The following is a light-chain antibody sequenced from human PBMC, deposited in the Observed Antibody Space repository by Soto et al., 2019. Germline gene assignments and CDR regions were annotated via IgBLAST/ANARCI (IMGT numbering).Light chain of an antibody. J-gene: IGKJ3*01. CDR2: DAS. V-gene: IGKV1-33*01. CDR1: QDISNY. CDR3: QKYDSLPLT. Sequence: DIQMTQSPSSLSASVGDRVTISCQASQDISNYLNWYQHKEGKAPKLLIYDASNLETGVPSRFSGSGSGTDFTLTISSLQPEDIATYYCQKYDSLPLTFGPATKLDIK.